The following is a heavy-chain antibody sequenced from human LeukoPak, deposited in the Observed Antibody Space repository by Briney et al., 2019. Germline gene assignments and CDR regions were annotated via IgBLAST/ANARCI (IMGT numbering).Heavy chain of an antibody. CDR1: GGSIKSDNSH. J-gene: IGHJ3*02. Sequence: SETLSLTCTVSGGSIKSDNSHWGWIRQPPGKGLEWIADIYHGGGTYYNPSLKSRVTISVDTSKNQFSLKVSSVTAADTAVYYCASAKSLYSGSYHDAFDIWGQGTMVTVSS. CDR3: ASAKSLYSGSYHDAFDI. D-gene: IGHD1-26*01. CDR2: IYHGGGT. V-gene: IGHV4-39*07.